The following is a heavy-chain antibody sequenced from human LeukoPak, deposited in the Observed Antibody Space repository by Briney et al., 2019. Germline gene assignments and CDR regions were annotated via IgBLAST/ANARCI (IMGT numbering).Heavy chain of an antibody. CDR3: ARDSTPPLPRQWPIPFDY. CDR2: ISAYNGNT. V-gene: IGHV1-18*01. J-gene: IGHJ4*02. D-gene: IGHD6-19*01. Sequence: ASVKVSCKASGYTFTSYGISWVRQAPGQGLEWMGWISAYNGNTNYAQKVQGRVTMTTDTSTSTAYMELRSLRSDDTAVYYCARDSTPPLPRQWPIPFDYWGQGTLVTVSS. CDR1: GYTFTSYG.